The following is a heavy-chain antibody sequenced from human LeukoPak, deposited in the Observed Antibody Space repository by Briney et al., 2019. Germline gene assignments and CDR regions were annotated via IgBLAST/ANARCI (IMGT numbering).Heavy chain of an antibody. CDR3: AKGFACAGDRCYGLDS. V-gene: IGHV3-23*01. D-gene: IGHD4/OR15-4a*01. CDR2: ITESGHST. J-gene: IGHJ4*02. Sequence: GGSLRLSCAASGFGFSRYAMTWVRQAPGKGLEWVSLITESGHSTYYTKSVKGRFTISRDNSKNTLYLQMNSLGVEDTALFCAKGFACAGDRCYGLDSWGQGILVIVSS. CDR1: GFGFSRYA.